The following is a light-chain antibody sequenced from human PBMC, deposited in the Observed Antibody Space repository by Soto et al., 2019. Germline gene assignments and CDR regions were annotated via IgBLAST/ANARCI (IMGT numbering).Light chain of an antibody. J-gene: IGKJ4*01. CDR1: QSVSSTY. CDR2: GAS. Sequence: EIVLTQSPGTLSLSPGERATLSCRARQSVSSTYLAWYQQKPGQAPRLLIYGASSRATGIPDRFSGSGSGTDFTLTISRLEPEDFAVYYCQQYDCSPRIFGGGTKVEIK. CDR3: QQYDCSPRI. V-gene: IGKV3-20*01.